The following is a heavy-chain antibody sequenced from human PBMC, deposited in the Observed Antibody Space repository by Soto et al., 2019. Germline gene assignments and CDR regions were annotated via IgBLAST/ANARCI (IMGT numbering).Heavy chain of an antibody. J-gene: IGHJ4*02. D-gene: IGHD1-26*01. CDR3: ARDLSYAFDY. V-gene: IGHV3-48*02. Sequence: EVQLVESGGGLVQPGGSLRLSCAASGFIFTSYSMNWVRQAPGKGLEWLSYIRIDSNHIGYADSVRGRFTISSDIAKNSLYLQMNSLRDEDTAVYYCARDLSYAFDYWGRGTLVTVSS. CDR1: GFIFTSYS. CDR2: IRIDSNHI.